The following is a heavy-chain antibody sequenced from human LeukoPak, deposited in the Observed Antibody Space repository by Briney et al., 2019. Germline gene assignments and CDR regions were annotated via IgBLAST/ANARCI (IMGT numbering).Heavy chain of an antibody. D-gene: IGHD5-18*01. CDR3: AKLAPVDTAMVNYFDY. V-gene: IGHV3-23*01. J-gene: IGHJ4*02. CDR2: ISGSGGST. Sequence: GGSLRLSCAASGFTFSSYAMSWVRQAPGKGLEWVSAISGSGGSTYYADSVKGRFTISRDNSKNTLYLQMNSLRAEHTAVYYCAKLAPVDTAMVNYFDYWGQGTLVTVSS. CDR1: GFTFSSYA.